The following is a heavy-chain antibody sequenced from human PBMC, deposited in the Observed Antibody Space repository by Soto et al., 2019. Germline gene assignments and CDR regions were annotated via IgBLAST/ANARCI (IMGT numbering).Heavy chain of an antibody. CDR3: TPDDFDH. D-gene: IGHD3-16*01. CDR1: GFTFSSVG. V-gene: IGHV3-30*03. J-gene: IGHJ4*02. CDR2: ISYDGSNK. Sequence: GGSLRLSCAASGFTFSSVGMHWVRQAPAKGLEWVAVISYDGSNKYYADSVKGRFTISRDNSNNTLFLQMKSLRVDDTALYYCTPDDFDHWGQGTLVTSPQ.